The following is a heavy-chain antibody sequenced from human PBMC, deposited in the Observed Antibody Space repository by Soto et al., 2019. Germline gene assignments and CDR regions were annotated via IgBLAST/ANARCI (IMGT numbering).Heavy chain of an antibody. D-gene: IGHD6-19*01. Sequence: GGSLRLSCAASGFTFSSYAMHWVRQAPGKGLEWVAVISYDGSNKYYADSVKGRFTISRDNSKNTLYLQMNSLRAEDTAVYYCARNPGIAVAGPNYWGQGTLVTVSS. CDR3: ARNPGIAVAGPNY. V-gene: IGHV3-30-3*01. CDR1: GFTFSSYA. CDR2: ISYDGSNK. J-gene: IGHJ4*02.